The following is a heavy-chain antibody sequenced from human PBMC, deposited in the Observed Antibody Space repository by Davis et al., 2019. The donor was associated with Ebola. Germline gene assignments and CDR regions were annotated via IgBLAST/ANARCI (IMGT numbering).Heavy chain of an antibody. J-gene: IGHJ3*02. CDR1: GGTFSSYA. V-gene: IGHV1-69*04. CDR3: ASRSSGDYSGAFDI. CDR2: IIPILGIA. Sequence: SVKVSCKASGGTFSSYAISWVRQAPGQGLEWMGRIIPILGIANYAQKFQGRVTITADKSTSTAYMELSSLRSEDTAVYYCASRSSGDYSGAFDIWGQGTMVTVSS. D-gene: IGHD3-10*01.